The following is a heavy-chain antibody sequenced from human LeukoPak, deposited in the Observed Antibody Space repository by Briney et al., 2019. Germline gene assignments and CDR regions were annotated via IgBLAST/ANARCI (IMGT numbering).Heavy chain of an antibody. D-gene: IGHD6-19*01. CDR1: GGSISSYY. V-gene: IGHV4-59*01. CDR3: ARGPLIAVAGFDY. CDR2: IYYSGST. J-gene: IGHJ4*02. Sequence: PSETLSLTCTVSGGSISSYYWSWIRQPPGKGLEWIGYIYYSGSTNYNPSLKSRVTISVDTSKNQFSLKLSSVTAADTAVYYCARGPLIAVAGFDYWGQGTLVTVSP.